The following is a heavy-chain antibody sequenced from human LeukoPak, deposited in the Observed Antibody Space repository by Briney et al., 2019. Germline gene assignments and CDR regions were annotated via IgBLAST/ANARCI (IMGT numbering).Heavy chain of an antibody. V-gene: IGHV4-38-2*01. CDR1: GYSITSGHY. CDR2: ISHGGST. D-gene: IGHD4-17*01. Sequence: SETLSLTCAVSGYSITSGHYWGYSRQPPGKGLGWIGSISHGGSTYYNPSLKSRFTISVDTSKNHFSLKLSSVTAADTAVYYCSSGDYGMGYWGQGALVTVSP. J-gene: IGHJ4*02. CDR3: SSGDYGMGY.